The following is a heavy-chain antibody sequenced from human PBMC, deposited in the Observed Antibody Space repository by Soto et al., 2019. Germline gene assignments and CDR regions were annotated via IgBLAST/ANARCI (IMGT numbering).Heavy chain of an antibody. CDR3: ARHFTIAAPFDY. Sequence: PSETLSLTCTVSGGSISSSNYYWGWIRQPPGKGLEWIGNIYYSGSTYYNPSLESRVTISVDMSKNQFSLKLSSVTAADTAVYYCARHFTIAAPFDYWGQGTLVTVSS. J-gene: IGHJ4*02. CDR1: GGSISSSNYY. CDR2: IYYSGST. V-gene: IGHV4-39*01. D-gene: IGHD6-6*01.